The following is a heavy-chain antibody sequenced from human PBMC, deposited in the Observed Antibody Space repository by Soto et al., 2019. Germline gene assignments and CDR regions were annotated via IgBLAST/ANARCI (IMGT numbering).Heavy chain of an antibody. J-gene: IGHJ4*02. Sequence: EVQLVESGGGLVQPGGSVKLSCAASGFTFSGSPMHWVRQASGKGLEWVGRIRSKTDNYATAHAASVKGRFTISRDDSKNMAYLQMNNLKAEDTAVYYCCRLTECEGLDEYWGQGTLVTVSS. V-gene: IGHV3-73*02. CDR1: GFTFSGSP. D-gene: IGHD1-1*01. CDR2: IRSKTDNYAT. CDR3: CRLTECEGLDEY.